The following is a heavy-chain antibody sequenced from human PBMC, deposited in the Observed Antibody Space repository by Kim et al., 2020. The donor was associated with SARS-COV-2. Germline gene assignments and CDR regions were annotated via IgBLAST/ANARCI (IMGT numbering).Heavy chain of an antibody. D-gene: IGHD3-16*01. CDR2: IYYSGST. Sequence: SETLSLTCSVSGGSISSYYWSWIRQPPGKGLEWIGCIYYSGSTNYSPSLKSRVTISIDTTKNQFSLKLRSVTAADTAVYYCARHRGERLDAFGIWGQGT. CDR3: ARHRGERLDAFGI. V-gene: IGHV4-59*08. J-gene: IGHJ3*02. CDR1: GGSISSYY.